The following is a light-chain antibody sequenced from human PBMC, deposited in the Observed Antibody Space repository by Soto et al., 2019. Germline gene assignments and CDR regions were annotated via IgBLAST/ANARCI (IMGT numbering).Light chain of an antibody. V-gene: IGKV3-11*01. Sequence: EIVLTQSPATLPLSPGERATLSCRASQSVGSYLGWYQHKPGQAPRLLIYDASNRAPGIPARFSGSGSGTDFTVTFRSLQPEDFATYYCQQVESYRRTFGPGTTVEI. CDR1: QSVGSY. CDR2: DAS. J-gene: IGKJ3*01. CDR3: QQVESYRRT.